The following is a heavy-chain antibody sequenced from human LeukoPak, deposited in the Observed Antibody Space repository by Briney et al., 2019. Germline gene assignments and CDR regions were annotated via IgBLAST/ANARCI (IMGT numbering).Heavy chain of an antibody. CDR3: ARGGYDYVWGTKADFDY. D-gene: IGHD3-16*01. CDR1: GGTFSSYA. CDR2: IIPIFGTA. Sequence: GASVKVSCKASGGTFSSYAISWVRQAPGQGLEWMGGIIPIFGTANYAQKFQGRVTMTRNTSISTAYKELSSLRSEDTAVYYCARGGYDYVWGTKADFDYWGQGTLVTVSS. V-gene: IGHV1-69*05. J-gene: IGHJ4*02.